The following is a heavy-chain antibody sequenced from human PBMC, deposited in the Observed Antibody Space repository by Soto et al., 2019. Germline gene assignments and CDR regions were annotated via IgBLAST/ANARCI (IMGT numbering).Heavy chain of an antibody. Sequence: ASVKVSCKASGYTFTSYGIHWVRQAPGQRLEWMGWINAANGDTKYSPKFQGRVTITRDTSASTAYMELSSLRSEDTAVYYCVRRHVSATGIDWFDPWGQGTPVTVSS. CDR3: VRRHVSATGIDWFDP. V-gene: IGHV1-3*01. J-gene: IGHJ5*02. D-gene: IGHD6-13*01. CDR1: GYTFTSYG. CDR2: INAANGDT.